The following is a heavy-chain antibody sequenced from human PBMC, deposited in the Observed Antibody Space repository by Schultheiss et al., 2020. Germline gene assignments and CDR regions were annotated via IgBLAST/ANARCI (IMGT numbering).Heavy chain of an antibody. CDR3: ARDLLHDYGDYGWDY. CDR2: IYYSGST. Sequence: SETLSLTCTVSGGSISSYYWSWIRQPPGKGLQWIGYIYYSGSTNYNPSLKSRVTISVDTSKNQFSLKLSSVTAADTAVYYCARDLLHDYGDYGWDYWGHGTLVTVSS. D-gene: IGHD4-17*01. CDR1: GGSISSYY. J-gene: IGHJ4*01. V-gene: IGHV4-59*01.